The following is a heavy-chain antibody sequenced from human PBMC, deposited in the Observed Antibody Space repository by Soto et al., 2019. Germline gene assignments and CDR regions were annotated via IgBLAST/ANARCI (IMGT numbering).Heavy chain of an antibody. D-gene: IGHD3-9*01. CDR2: ISYDGSNK. CDR3: AKVVYDILTGYYSGAFDI. Sequence: GGSLRLSYTASGFTFSSYGMHWARPAPGKGLEWVAVISYDGSNKYYADSVKGRFTISRDNSKNTLYLQMNSLRAEDTAVYYCAKVVYDILTGYYSGAFDIWGQGTMVTVSS. V-gene: IGHV3-30*18. CDR1: GFTFSSYG. J-gene: IGHJ3*02.